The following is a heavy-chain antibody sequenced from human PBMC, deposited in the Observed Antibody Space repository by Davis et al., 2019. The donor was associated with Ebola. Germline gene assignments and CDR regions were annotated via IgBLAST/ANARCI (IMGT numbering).Heavy chain of an antibody. V-gene: IGHV3-20*01. Sequence: GGSLRLSCAASGFSFNDYAMTWVRQAPGKGLEWVSSINWNAGSTGYADSVKGRFSISRDNAKNSLYLQMSSLRAEDTALYHCARHSGTYSYYYTIDVWGKGTAVTVSS. D-gene: IGHD1-26*01. J-gene: IGHJ6*04. CDR2: INWNAGST. CDR3: ARHSGTYSYYYTIDV. CDR1: GFSFNDYA.